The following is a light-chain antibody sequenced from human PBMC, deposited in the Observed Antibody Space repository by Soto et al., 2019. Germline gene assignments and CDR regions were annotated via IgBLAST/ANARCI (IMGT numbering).Light chain of an antibody. V-gene: IGKV1-9*01. CDR1: QGISSY. Sequence: DIQLTQSPSFLSASVGDRVTITCRASQGISSYLAWYQQKPGKAPKLLIYAASTLQSGVPSRCSGSGSGTEFTLTISSLQPEYFATYYCQQLNTYPRTFGQGTKVDIK. CDR3: QQLNTYPRT. CDR2: AAS. J-gene: IGKJ1*01.